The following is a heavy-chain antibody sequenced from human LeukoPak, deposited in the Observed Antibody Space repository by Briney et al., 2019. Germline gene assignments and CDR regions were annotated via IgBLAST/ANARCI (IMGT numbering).Heavy chain of an antibody. CDR3: ARFDYYGSGSYFDLDY. CDR1: GYSFTSYW. CDR2: IYPGDSDT. J-gene: IGHJ4*02. V-gene: IGHV5-51*01. Sequence: GGSLRLSCKGSGYSFTSYWIGWVRQMPGKGLEWMGIIYPGDSDTRYSPSFQGQVTISADKSISTAYPQWSSLKASDTAMYYCARFDYYGSGSYFDLDYWGQGTLVTVSS. D-gene: IGHD3-10*01.